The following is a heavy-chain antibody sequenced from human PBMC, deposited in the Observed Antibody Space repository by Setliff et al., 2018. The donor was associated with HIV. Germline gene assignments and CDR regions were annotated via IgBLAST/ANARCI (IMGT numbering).Heavy chain of an antibody. D-gene: IGHD2-15*01. Sequence: SETLSLTCAVYGGSFTGYYWTWIRQSPGKGLEWIGRAYTGGSTNYNPSLKSRVSMSVDTSKNQFYLHPSSVTAADTAVYYCAREPRVRGTLDFWGQGTLVTVSS. CDR3: AREPRVRGTLDF. J-gene: IGHJ4*02. CDR1: GGSFTGYY. CDR2: AYTGGST. V-gene: IGHV4-4*07.